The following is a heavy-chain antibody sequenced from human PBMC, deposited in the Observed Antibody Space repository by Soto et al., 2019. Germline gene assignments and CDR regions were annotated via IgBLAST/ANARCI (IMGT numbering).Heavy chain of an antibody. CDR2: IYPGDSDT. D-gene: IGHD2-2*01. Sequence: GESLKISCKGSGYSFTSYWIGWVRQMPGKGLEWMGIIYPGDSDTRYSPSFQGQVTISADKSISTAYLQWSSLKASDTAMYYCASHCSSPRCPFAYWGQGTLVIGSS. V-gene: IGHV5-51*01. CDR3: ASHCSSPRCPFAY. J-gene: IGHJ4*02. CDR1: GYSFTSYW.